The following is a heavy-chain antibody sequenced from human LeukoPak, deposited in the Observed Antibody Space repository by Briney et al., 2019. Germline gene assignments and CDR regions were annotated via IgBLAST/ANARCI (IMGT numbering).Heavy chain of an antibody. Sequence: SETLSLTCTVSGGSISSNYWSWIRQPPGKGLEWIGYIYSSGSTNYNPSLKSRVTISADTSKNQFSLRLRSVTAADTAVYYCARDWAGYSSASYGNSFDPWGQGNLVTVSS. CDR1: GGSISSNY. D-gene: IGHD6-19*01. J-gene: IGHJ5*02. CDR2: IYSSGST. V-gene: IGHV4-59*01. CDR3: ARDWAGYSSASYGNSFDP.